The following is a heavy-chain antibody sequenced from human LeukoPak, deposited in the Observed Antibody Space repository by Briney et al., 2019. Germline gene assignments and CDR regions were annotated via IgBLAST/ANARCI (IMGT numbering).Heavy chain of an antibody. CDR2: ISSDGGSA. CDR3: ARTEQWLATGGWYWFDP. CDR1: GFTFSTYA. V-gene: IGHV3-64*01. J-gene: IGHJ5*02. Sequence: GGSLRLSCEASGFTFSTYAMHWVRQAPGKGLQYVSSISSDGGSAYYASSVKGRFTISRDNSKNTLYLQMGSVREEDMAVYYCARTEQWLATGGWYWFDPWGQGTLVTVSS. D-gene: IGHD6-19*01.